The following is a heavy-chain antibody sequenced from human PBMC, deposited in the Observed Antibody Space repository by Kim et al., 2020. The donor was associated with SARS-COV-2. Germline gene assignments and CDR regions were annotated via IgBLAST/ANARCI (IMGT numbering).Heavy chain of an antibody. CDR1: GFTFTNFG. CDR2: ISANSGRT. V-gene: IGHV1-18*01. CDR3: ARTESYTNYPDY. Sequence: ASVKVSCKASGFTFTNFGISWVRQAPGQGLEWMAWISANSGRTNYAQTVQGRVTMTTDTSTNTAYMELRSLRSDDTAMYYCARTESYTNYPDYWGQGPLV. J-gene: IGHJ4*02.